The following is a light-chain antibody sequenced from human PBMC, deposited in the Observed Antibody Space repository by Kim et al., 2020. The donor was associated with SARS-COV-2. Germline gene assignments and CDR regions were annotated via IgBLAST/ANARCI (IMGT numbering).Light chain of an antibody. CDR3: QHYNIWPWT. V-gene: IGKV3-15*01. J-gene: IGKJ1*01. Sequence: SPGERATPSCRASQSLSANLAWYQQKPGQGPRLLIYGASTRATGIPARFSGSGSGTEFTLTISSLQSEDFAVYYCQHYNIWPWTFGQGTKVDIK. CDR1: QSLSAN. CDR2: GAS.